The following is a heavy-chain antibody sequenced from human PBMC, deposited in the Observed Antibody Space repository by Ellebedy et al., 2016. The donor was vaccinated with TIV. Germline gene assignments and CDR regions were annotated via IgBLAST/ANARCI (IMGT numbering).Heavy chain of an antibody. V-gene: IGHV3-23*01. Sequence: GGSLRLSXEASGFTFKSYSMAWVRQAPGKGLEWVSSISGRGINTYYEDSVKGRFTISRDNSKNTLYLQMNSLRAEDTAIYYCAKDPYYGSGYFDLWGRGTLVTVSS. CDR3: AKDPYYGSGYFDL. CDR2: ISGRGINT. CDR1: GFTFKSYS. J-gene: IGHJ2*01. D-gene: IGHD3-16*01.